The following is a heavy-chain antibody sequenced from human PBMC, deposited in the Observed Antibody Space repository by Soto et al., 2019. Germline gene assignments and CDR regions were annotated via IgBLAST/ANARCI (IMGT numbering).Heavy chain of an antibody. V-gene: IGHV3-23*01. CDR2: ISGSGGST. CDR1: GFTFSSYA. D-gene: IGHD3-22*01. CDR3: AKAFFNYYDSSGYPP. J-gene: IGHJ3*01. Sequence: GGSLRLSCAASGFTFSSYAMSWVRQAPGKGLEWVSAISGSGGSTYYADSVKGRFTISRDNSKNTLYLQMNSLRAEDTAVYYCAKAFFNYYDSSGYPPWGQATMVTVSS.